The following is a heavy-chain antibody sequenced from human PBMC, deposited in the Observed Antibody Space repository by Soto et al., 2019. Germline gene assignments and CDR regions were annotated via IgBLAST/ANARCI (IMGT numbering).Heavy chain of an antibody. Sequence: PSQTLSLTCAISGDSVSSNSGAWNWIRQSPSRGLEWLGRTYYRSKWYNDYAESVKSRITINSDPSNNQFSLRLNSVTPEDTAVYYCARGIAMFGLVITPYGMDVWAQGTTVTVSS. CDR2: TYYRSKWYN. D-gene: IGHD3-3*01. CDR1: GDSVSSNSGA. CDR3: ARGIAMFGLVITPYGMDV. V-gene: IGHV6-1*01. J-gene: IGHJ6*02.